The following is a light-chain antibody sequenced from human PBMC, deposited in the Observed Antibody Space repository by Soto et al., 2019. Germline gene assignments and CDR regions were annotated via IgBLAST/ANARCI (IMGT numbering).Light chain of an antibody. CDR3: QSYDSSLSGYV. CDR2: GNS. Sequence: SVLTQPPSVSGAPGQRVTLSCTGSNSNIGAGYDVHWYQQLPGTAPKLLIYGNSNRPSGVPDRFSGSKSGTSASLAITGLQAEDEADYYCQSYDSSLSGYVFGTGTKVTVL. J-gene: IGLJ1*01. V-gene: IGLV1-40*01. CDR1: NSNIGAGYD.